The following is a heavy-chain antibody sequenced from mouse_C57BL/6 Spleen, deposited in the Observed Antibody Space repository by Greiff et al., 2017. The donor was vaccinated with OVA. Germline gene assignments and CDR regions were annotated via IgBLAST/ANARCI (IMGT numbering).Heavy chain of an antibody. CDR3: ASYSFAY. CDR1: GFSLTRYC. Sequence: QVQLQASGPGLVAPSQSLSITCTVSGFSLTRYCVDWVRQSPGKGLEWLGVIWGVGSTNYNSALKTRLRISKNNSKSQVFLKRNSLQTDETAMYYCASYSFAYWGQGKLVTVS. J-gene: IGHJ3*01. V-gene: IGHV2-6*01. CDR2: IWGVGST.